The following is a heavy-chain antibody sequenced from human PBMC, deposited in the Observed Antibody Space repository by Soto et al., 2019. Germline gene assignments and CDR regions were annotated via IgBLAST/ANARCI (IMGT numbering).Heavy chain of an antibody. CDR1: GGSFTGHF. CDR2: VSHSGNT. J-gene: IGHJ4*02. Sequence: SETLSLTCTVSGGSFTGHFWSWVRQPPGKGLEWIGEVSHSGNTKYYPSLRSRVTLSVDSSKNQISLALTSVTAADPAVYYCARVKFESTGWDQFDIWGQGTLVTAPQ. D-gene: IGHD1-26*01. CDR3: ARVKFESTGWDQFDI. V-gene: IGHV4-34*01.